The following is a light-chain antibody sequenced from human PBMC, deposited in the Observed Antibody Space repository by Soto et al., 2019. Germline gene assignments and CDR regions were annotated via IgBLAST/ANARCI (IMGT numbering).Light chain of an antibody. CDR2: ANY. J-gene: IGKJ2*03. Sequence: IVLTQTPGTLSSSPGESVTLSCRASQIFRYPYLAWYQKRPGPAPRLLVYANYARATGISDRFSGSGSGADFTLTINRLESDAFDVYYCQHYETSPLSFGQGTKLEI. CDR1: QIFRYPY. CDR3: QHYETSPLS. V-gene: IGKV3-20*01.